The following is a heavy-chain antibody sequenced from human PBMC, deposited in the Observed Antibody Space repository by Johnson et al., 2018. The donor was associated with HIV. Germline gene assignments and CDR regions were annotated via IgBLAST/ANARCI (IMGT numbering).Heavy chain of an antibody. J-gene: IGHJ3*02. CDR3: ARDSEDSSGFGAFDI. CDR1: GFTFDDYG. D-gene: IGHD6-19*01. V-gene: IGHV3-20*04. CDR2: INWNGGTT. Sequence: VQLVESGGGVVRPGGSLRLSCAASGFTFDDYGMTWVRQAPGKGLEWVSGINWNGGTTGYGDSVKGRFTISRDDSITTLYLQMGSLRAEDMAVYYCARDSEDSSGFGAFDIWGQGTVVTVSS.